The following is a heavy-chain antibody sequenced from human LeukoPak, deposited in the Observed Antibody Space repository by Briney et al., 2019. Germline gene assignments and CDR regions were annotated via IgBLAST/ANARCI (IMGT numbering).Heavy chain of an antibody. CDR1: GGSFSGYY. J-gene: IGHJ4*02. V-gene: IGHV4-34*01. D-gene: IGHD5-12*01. Sequence: PSETLSLTCAVYGGSFSGYYCSWIRQPPGKGLEWIGEINHSGSTNYNPSLKSRVTISVDTSKNQFSLKLSSVTAADTAVYYCASNGDIVATLDYWGQGTLVTVSS. CDR3: ASNGDIVATLDY. CDR2: INHSGST.